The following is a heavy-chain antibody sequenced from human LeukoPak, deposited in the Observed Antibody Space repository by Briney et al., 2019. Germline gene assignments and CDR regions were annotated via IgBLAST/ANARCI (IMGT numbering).Heavy chain of an antibody. CDR2: INPDTGAT. Sequence: ASVKVSCKASGYTFTGYYMHWVRQAPGQGLEWMGWINPDTGATRWPQKFQGRVTMTRDTSITTAYMELSRLRSDDTALYFCARDREGAAPDYWGQGTLVTVSS. J-gene: IGHJ4*02. V-gene: IGHV1-2*02. CDR3: ARDREGAAPDY. D-gene: IGHD3-16*01. CDR1: GYTFTGYY.